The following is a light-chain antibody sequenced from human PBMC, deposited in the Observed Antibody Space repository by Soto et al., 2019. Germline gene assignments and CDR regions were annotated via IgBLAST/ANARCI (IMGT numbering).Light chain of an antibody. V-gene: IGLV2-14*03. CDR1: SSDVGGYNY. CDR2: DVS. CDR3: SSYTTSNTRQIV. J-gene: IGLJ1*01. Sequence: ALTQPASVSGSPGQWITISCTGTSSDVGGYNYVSWYQHHPGKAPKLIIYDVSNRPSGVSNRFSGSKSGNTASLTISGLQPEDEADYYCSSYTTSNTRQIVFGTGTKVTVL.